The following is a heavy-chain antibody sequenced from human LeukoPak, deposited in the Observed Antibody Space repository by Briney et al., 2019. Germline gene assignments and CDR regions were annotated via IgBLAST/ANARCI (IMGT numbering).Heavy chain of an antibody. CDR3: ARGGWYPESFQH. D-gene: IGHD6-19*01. Sequence: PSETLALTCTVSGGSISSYYWNWIRQPPGKGLEWIGYIYYSGSTNYNPSLKSRVTISVDTSKNQFSLKLSSVTAADTAVYYCARGGWYPESFQHWGQGALVTVSS. V-gene: IGHV4-59*01. CDR1: GGSISSYY. CDR2: IYYSGST. J-gene: IGHJ1*01.